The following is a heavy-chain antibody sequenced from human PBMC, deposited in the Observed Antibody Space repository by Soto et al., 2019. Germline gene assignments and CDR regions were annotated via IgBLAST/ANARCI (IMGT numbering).Heavy chain of an antibody. J-gene: IGHJ1*01. V-gene: IGHV4-34*01. CDR1: GGSFSGYY. Sequence: SETLSLTCAVYGGSFSGYYWSWIRQPPGKGLEWIGEINHSGSTNYNPSLKSRVTISVDTSKNQFSLKLSSVTAADTAVYYCARGRRANFQHWGQGTLFTVSS. CDR3: ARGRRANFQH. CDR2: INHSGST.